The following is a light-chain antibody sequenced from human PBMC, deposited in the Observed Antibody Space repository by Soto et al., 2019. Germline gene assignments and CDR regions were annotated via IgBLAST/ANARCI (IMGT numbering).Light chain of an antibody. CDR1: SSNIGTYR. CDR2: SDN. CDR3: AAWDDSLNGCV. Sequence: QSVLTQPPSASGTPGQRGTISCSVSSSNIGTYRVSWYQHFPGTAPRLLIYSDNQRPSGVPDRFSASKSGASASLAISGLQSEDEAYFYCAAWDDSLNGCVFGTGTKVTVL. J-gene: IGLJ1*01. V-gene: IGLV1-44*01.